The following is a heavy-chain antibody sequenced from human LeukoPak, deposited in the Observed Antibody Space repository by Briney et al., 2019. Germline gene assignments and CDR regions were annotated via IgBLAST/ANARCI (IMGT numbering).Heavy chain of an antibody. J-gene: IGHJ5*02. Sequence: SETLSLTCTVSGASVSSASYWSWIRQPPGKGVEWIAHIYNGVNTNYNPSLKSRVTISVDTSKNQFSLRLNPVTAADTAVYYCARSRAFNSGAFDPWGQGSLVTVSS. CDR3: ARSRAFNSGAFDP. V-gene: IGHV4-61*01. CDR2: IYNGVNT. CDR1: GASVSSASY. D-gene: IGHD1-26*01.